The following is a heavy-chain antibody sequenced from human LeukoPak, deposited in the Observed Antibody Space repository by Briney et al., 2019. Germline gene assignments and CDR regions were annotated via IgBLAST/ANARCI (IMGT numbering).Heavy chain of an antibody. CDR1: GYTFSDYY. J-gene: IGHJ4*02. CDR3: ARGVGISWELLKLLDY. V-gene: IGHV1-2*02. Sequence: ASVRVSCKASGYTFSDYYIHWVRQAPGQGLEWMGWINPNSGGTNYAQKFQGRVTMTRDTSISTAYMELSRLRSDDTAVYYCARGVGISWELLKLLDYWGQGTLVTVSS. CDR2: INPNSGGT. D-gene: IGHD1-26*01.